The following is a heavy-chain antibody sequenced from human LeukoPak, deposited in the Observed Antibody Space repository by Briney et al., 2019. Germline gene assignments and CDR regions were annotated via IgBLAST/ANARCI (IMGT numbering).Heavy chain of an antibody. CDR1: GYSISSGYY. J-gene: IGHJ4*02. CDR2: IYHGGST. V-gene: IGHV4-38-2*01. D-gene: IGHD2-2*01. CDR3: ARIRIVPEQSLFDY. Sequence: SETLSLTCAVSGYSISSGYYWGWIRQPPGKGLEWIGSIYHGGSTYYNPSLKSRVTISVDTSKNQFSLKLSSVTAADTAVYYCARIRIVPEQSLFDYWGQGTLVTVSS.